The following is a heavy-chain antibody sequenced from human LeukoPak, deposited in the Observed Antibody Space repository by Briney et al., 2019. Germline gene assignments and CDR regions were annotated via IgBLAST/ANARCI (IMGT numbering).Heavy chain of an antibody. V-gene: IGHV4-39*07. CDR1: GDSISSSSYY. CDR2: IYYSGST. Sequence: SETLSLTCTVSGDSISSSSYYWGWIRQPPGKGLEWIGSIYYSGSTYYNPSLKSRVTISVDTSKNQFSLKLSSVTAADTAVYYCARHPNYYDSSGYIYYFDYWGQGTLVTVSS. J-gene: IGHJ4*02. CDR3: ARHPNYYDSSGYIYYFDY. D-gene: IGHD3-22*01.